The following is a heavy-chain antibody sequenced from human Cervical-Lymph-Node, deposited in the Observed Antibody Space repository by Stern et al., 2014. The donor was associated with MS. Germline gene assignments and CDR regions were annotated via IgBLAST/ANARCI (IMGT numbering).Heavy chain of an antibody. J-gene: IGHJ3*02. D-gene: IGHD2-15*01. Sequence: MQLVESGAEVKKPGASVKVSCKASGYTFTSYGISWVRQAPGKGLEWMGCISAYNGNTNYAQNLQGRGTMTTDTSTSTAYMELRSLRSDDTAVYYCARGLLGSENAFDIWGQGTMVTVSS. CDR3: ARGLLGSENAFDI. CDR1: GYTFTSYG. V-gene: IGHV1-18*01. CDR2: ISAYNGNT.